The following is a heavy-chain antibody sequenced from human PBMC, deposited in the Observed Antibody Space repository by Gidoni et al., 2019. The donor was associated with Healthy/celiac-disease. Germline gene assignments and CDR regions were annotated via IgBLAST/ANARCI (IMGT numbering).Heavy chain of an antibody. D-gene: IGHD6-13*01. CDR1: GFTFSSYS. V-gene: IGHV3-23*01. J-gene: IGHJ1*01. Sequence: EVQLLESGGGLVQPGGSLRLSCAASGFTFSSYSMSWVRQAPGKGLEWVSAISGSGGSTYYADSVKGRFTISRDNSKNTLYLQMNSLRAEDTAVYYCAKDKIAAAGYRGAEYFQHWGQGTLVTVSS. CDR2: ISGSGGST. CDR3: AKDKIAAAGYRGAEYFQH.